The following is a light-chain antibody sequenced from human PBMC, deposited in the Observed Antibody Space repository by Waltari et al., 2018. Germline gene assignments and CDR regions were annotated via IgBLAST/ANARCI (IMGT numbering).Light chain of an antibody. J-gene: IGKJ1*01. V-gene: IGKV3-15*01. CDR1: ESIATT. CDR3: QQYNNWPPST. Sequence: EILLTQSPDTLSVSPGERLTLSCRASESIATTLAWYQQRPGQAPRLLIFHASSRATDIPAKFSGSGSGTEFTLTISSLQAEDFAVYYCQQYNNWPPSTFGQGTKVEFK. CDR2: HAS.